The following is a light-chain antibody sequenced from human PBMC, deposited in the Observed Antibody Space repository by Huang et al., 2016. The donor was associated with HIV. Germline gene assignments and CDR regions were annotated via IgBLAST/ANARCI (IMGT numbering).Light chain of an antibody. J-gene: IGKJ2*01. Sequence: DIVMTQTPLSLPVTPGEPASISCNASQSLLHNDDGNTYLDWYLQKPGQSPHLLIYTLSVRASGVPDRFSGNGSGTHFTLKISRVEAEDIGVYYCMQRLEFPYTFGQGTKLQIK. V-gene: IGKV2-40*01. CDR3: MQRLEFPYT. CDR2: TLS. CDR1: QSLLHNDDGNTY.